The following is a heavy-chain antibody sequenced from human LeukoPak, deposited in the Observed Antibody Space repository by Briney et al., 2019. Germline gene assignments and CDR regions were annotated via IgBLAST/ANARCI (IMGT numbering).Heavy chain of an antibody. CDR1: GLTFSRYE. CDR3: AKYTPGRSLDY. CDR2: ISSSGSTI. D-gene: IGHD5-18*01. V-gene: IGHV3-48*03. J-gene: IGHJ4*02. Sequence: GGSLRLSCAASGLTFSRYEMNWVRQAPGKGLEWLSYISSSGSTIYYADSVKGRFTISRDNAKNSLYLQMNSLRADDTAVYYCAKYTPGRSLDYWGQGTLVTVSS.